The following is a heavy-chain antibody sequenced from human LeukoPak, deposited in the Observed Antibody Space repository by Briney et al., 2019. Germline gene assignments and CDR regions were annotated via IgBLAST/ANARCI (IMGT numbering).Heavy chain of an antibody. D-gene: IGHD6-19*01. CDR3: ARAIFSSGWYLVDY. V-gene: IGHV3-21*01. CDR2: ISTSISCI. J-gene: IGHJ4*02. CDR1: GFAFNSYS. Sequence: PGGSLRLSCAASGFAFNSYSMNWVRQAPGKGLEWVSSISTSISCIYYADSVKGRFTISRDNAKNSLYLQMNSLRAEDTAVYYCARAIFSSGWYLVDYWGQGTLVTVSS.